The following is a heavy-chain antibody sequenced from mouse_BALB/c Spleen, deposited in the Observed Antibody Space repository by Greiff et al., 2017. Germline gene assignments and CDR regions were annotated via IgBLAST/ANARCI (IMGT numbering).Heavy chain of an antibody. CDR2: IYPGDGDT. V-gene: IGHV1-82*01. CDR1: GYAFSSSW. D-gene: IGHD4-1*01. CDR3: ARSLTGNFDY. J-gene: IGHJ2*01. Sequence: QVQLKQSGPELVKPGASVKISCKASGYAFSSSWMNWVKQRPGQGLEWIGRIYPGDGDTNYNGKFKGKATLTADKSSSTAYMQLSSLTSVDSAVYFCARSLTGNFDYWGQGTTLTVSS.